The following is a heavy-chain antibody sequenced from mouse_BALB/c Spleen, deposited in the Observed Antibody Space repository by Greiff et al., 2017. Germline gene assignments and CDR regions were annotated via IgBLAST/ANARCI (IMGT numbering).Heavy chain of an antibody. V-gene: IGHV1-39*01. D-gene: IGHD2-4*01. J-gene: IGHJ4*01. CDR3: ARNYDYDSYYAMDY. CDR1: GYSFTGYN. Sequence: EVQLKESGPELEKPGASVKISCKASGYSFTGYNMNWVKQSNGKSLEWIGNIDPYYGGTSYNQKFKGKATLTVDKSSSTAYMQLKSLTSEDSAVYYCARNYDYDSYYAMDYWGQGTSVTVSS. CDR2: IDPYYGGT.